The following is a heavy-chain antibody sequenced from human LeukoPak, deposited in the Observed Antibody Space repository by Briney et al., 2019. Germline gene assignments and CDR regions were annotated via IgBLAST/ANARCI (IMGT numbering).Heavy chain of an antibody. CDR1: GFTFSSYA. Sequence: GGSLRLSCAASGFTFSSYAMSWVRQAPGRGLEWVSTISGSGGSTYYADSVKGRFTISRDNSKNTLYLQMNSLGAEDTAVYYCAKGRERWLQTHYFDYWGQGTLVTVSS. CDR3: AKGRERWLQTHYFDY. J-gene: IGHJ4*02. CDR2: ISGSGGST. D-gene: IGHD5-24*01. V-gene: IGHV3-23*01.